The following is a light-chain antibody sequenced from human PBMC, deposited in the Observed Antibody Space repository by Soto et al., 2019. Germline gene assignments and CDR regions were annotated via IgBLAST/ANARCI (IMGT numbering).Light chain of an antibody. Sequence: EIVMTQSPATLSVSPGERATLSCRASQSVRSSFLAWYQQKPGQAPSLLIYGASNRATGIPDRFSGSGSGTDFTLTISRLEPEDFAVYYCQQYGSSPTTFGQGTKVDNK. CDR3: QQYGSSPTT. J-gene: IGKJ1*01. CDR1: QSVRSSF. CDR2: GAS. V-gene: IGKV3-20*01.